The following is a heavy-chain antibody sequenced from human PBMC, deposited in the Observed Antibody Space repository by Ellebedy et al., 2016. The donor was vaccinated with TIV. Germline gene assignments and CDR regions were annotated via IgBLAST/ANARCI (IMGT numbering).Heavy chain of an antibody. CDR3: ARGPTALDAFDI. D-gene: IGHD1-1*01. CDR1: GFTFSSYS. J-gene: IGHJ3*02. V-gene: IGHV3-23*01. CDR2: ISGNGGST. Sequence: GESLKISXAASGFTFSSYSMNWVRQAPGKGLEWVSTISGNGGSTYYADSVKGRFTISRDSSKNTLYLQMNSLRAEDTAVYYCARGPTALDAFDIWGQGTMVTVSS.